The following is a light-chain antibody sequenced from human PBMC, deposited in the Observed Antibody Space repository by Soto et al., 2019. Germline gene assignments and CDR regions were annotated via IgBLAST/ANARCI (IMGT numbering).Light chain of an antibody. CDR3: QQRSNWPPALS. Sequence: EIVMTQSPATLSVSPGERATLSCRASQSVSSNLAWYQQKPGQAPRLLIYGASTRATGIPARFSGSGSGTDFTLTISSLEPEDFAVYYCQQRSNWPPALSFGGGTKV. CDR1: QSVSSN. CDR2: GAS. J-gene: IGKJ4*01. V-gene: IGKV3-15*01.